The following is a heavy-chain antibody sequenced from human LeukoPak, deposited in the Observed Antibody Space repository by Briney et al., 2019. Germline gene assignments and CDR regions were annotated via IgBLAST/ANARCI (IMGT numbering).Heavy chain of an antibody. D-gene: IGHD3-10*01. CDR2: ISWNSGSI. CDR1: GFTFDDYA. CDR3: AKDIVPDGSGSYYNEDHYYYMDV. J-gene: IGHJ6*03. V-gene: IGHV3-9*01. Sequence: GRSLRLSCAASGFTFDDYAMHWVRQAPGKGLEWVSGISWNSGSIGYADSVKGRFTISRDNAKNSLYLQMNSLRAEDTALYYCAKDIVPDGSGSYYNEDHYYYMDVWGKGTTVTVSS.